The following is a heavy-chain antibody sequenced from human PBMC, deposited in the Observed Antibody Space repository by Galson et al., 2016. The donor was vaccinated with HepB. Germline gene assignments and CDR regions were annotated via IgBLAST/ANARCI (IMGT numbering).Heavy chain of an antibody. CDR2: VWFDGYTK. J-gene: IGHJ3*01. V-gene: IGHV3-30-3*01. D-gene: IGHD3-10*01. CDR1: GFTFSRIA. Sequence: SLRLSCAASGFTFSRIAMHWVRQAPGKGLEWVAVVWFDGYTKFYADSVRGRFTVSRDSSRDTVDLQMNNLRAEDTAMYFCARDLGVRGYGREPRDAYDLWGQGTMVSVSS. CDR3: ARDLGVRGYGREPRDAYDL.